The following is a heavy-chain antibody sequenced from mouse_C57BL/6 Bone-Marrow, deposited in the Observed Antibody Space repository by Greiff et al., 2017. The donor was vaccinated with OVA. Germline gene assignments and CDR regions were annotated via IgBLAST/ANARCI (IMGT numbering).Heavy chain of an antibody. CDR1: GFNIKDDY. J-gene: IGHJ3*01. CDR2: IDPENGDT. V-gene: IGHV14-4*01. D-gene: IGHD1-1*01. Sequence: VHVKQSGAELVRPGASVKLSCTASGFNIKDDYMHWVKQRPEQGLEWIGWIDPENGDTEYASKFQGKATITADTSSNTAYLQLSSLTSEDTAVYYCTLIYYYGSSSAWFAYWGQGTLVTVSA. CDR3: TLIYYYGSSSAWFAY.